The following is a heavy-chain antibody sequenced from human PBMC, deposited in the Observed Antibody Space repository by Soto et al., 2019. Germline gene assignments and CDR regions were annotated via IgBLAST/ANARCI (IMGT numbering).Heavy chain of an antibody. V-gene: IGHV3-7*03. CDR1: GFTFSSYW. CDR2: MKLDGSEK. J-gene: IGHJ4*02. D-gene: IGHD3-16*01. Sequence: VPLVESGGGLVQPGGSLRLSCAASGFTFSSYWMSWVRQAPGKGLEWVANMKLDGSEKYYVDSVKGRFTISKDNAKTSVYLQMNSLRAEDTAVYYCSRGWGAHWGQGTLVTVSS. CDR3: SRGWGAH.